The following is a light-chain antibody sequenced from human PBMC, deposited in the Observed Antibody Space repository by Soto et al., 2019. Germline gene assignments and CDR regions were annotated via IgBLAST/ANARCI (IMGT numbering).Light chain of an antibody. J-gene: IGKJ1*01. CDR1: QSVSSY. CDR2: DAS. Sequence: EIVLTQSPATLSLSPGERATLSCRASQSVSSYLAWYQQKPGQAPRLLIYDASNRATGIPARFRGSGSGTDFTLTISSLEPEDFAVYYCQQYGSSPWTFGQGTKVEIK. CDR3: QQYGSSPWT. V-gene: IGKV3-11*01.